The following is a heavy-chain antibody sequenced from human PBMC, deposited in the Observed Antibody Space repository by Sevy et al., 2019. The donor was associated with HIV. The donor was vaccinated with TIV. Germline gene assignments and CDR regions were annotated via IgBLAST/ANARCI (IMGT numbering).Heavy chain of an antibody. CDR3: ARDRGLVVYFDL. V-gene: IGHV3-53*01. D-gene: IGHD2-2*01. CDR1: GFTVSTNY. CDR2: IYTGGST. J-gene: IGHJ2*01. Sequence: GGSLRLSCAASGFTVSTNYMSWVRQAPGKGLEWISLIYTGGSTYYADSVKGRFTISRDNSKNTLYLQMNSLRAEDTAVYYCARDRGLVVYFDLWGRGTLVTVSS.